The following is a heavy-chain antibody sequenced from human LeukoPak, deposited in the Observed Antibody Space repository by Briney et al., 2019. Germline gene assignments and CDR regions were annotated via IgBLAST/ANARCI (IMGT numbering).Heavy chain of an antibody. CDR1: GFPFSSYP. CDR3: AKDPYYYDSSGYYCSLPFFDY. D-gene: IGHD3-22*01. CDR2: ISGSGGSI. J-gene: IGHJ4*02. V-gene: IGHV3-23*01. Sequence: SGGPVRLSCAASGFPFSSYPMSWLRHAPGEALECVLSISGSGGSIYYAHSVKGRFTIHRYNSKNTMNLQMNSLRAEDTAEYYCAKDPYYYDSSGYYCSLPFFDYWGQGTLVTVSS.